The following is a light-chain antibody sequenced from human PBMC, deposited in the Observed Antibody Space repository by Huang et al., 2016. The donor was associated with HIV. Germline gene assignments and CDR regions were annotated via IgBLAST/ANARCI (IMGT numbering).Light chain of an antibody. CDR2: GAS. CDR1: HSIASY. J-gene: IGKJ2*01. CDR3: QQSYSSPDT. Sequence: DIQMTQSPSSLSASVGDRVTITCRAGHSIASYVNWYQQKPGRAPGLLIYGASRLQSGVPSRFSGSGSGTDFTLTISSLQPEDFATYYCQQSYSSPDTFAQGTKLEIK. V-gene: IGKV1-39*01.